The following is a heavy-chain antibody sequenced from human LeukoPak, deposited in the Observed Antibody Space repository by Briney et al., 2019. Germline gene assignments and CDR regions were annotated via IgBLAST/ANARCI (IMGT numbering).Heavy chain of an antibody. CDR3: AKGGLRYSDY. CDR1: GFTFSSYG. V-gene: IGHV3-30*18. D-gene: IGHD1-1*01. J-gene: IGHJ4*02. Sequence: GGSLRLSCAASGFTFSSYGMHWVRQAPGKGLEWVAVISYDGSNKYYADSVKGRFTISRDNSKNTLYLQMNSLRAEDTAVYYCAKGGLRYSDYWGQGTLVTVPS. CDR2: ISYDGSNK.